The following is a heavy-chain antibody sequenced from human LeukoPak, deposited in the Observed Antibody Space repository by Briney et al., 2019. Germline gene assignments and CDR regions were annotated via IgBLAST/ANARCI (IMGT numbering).Heavy chain of an antibody. CDR1: GFTFRSYW. Sequence: PGGSLRLSCAASGFTFRSYWMSWVRQAPGKGLEWVANINQGGSVKYYVGSVKGRFTISRDDAKNSLYAQMNSLRDEDTAVYYCARVGYSGWNLEYWGQGTLVTVSS. D-gene: IGHD5-12*01. V-gene: IGHV3-7*01. J-gene: IGHJ4*02. CDR2: INQGGSVK. CDR3: ARVGYSGWNLEY.